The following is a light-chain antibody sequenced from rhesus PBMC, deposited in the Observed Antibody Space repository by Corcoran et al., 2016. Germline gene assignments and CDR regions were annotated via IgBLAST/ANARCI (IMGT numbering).Light chain of an antibody. CDR3: LQYSSSPHS. J-gene: IGKJ2*01. CDR1: QSISSW. Sequence: DIQMTQSPSSLSASVGDTVTITCRASQSISSWLDWYQQKPGKAPQLLIYNASSLQSGVPSRVSGSGSGTEFTLTISSLQPEDFATYYCLQYSSSPHSFGQGTKVEIK. V-gene: IGKV1-22*01. CDR2: NAS.